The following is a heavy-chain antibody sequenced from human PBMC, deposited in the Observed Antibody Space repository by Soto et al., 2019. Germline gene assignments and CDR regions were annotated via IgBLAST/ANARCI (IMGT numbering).Heavy chain of an antibody. Sequence: SETLSLTCTVSGGSISSGGYYLSWIRQHPGKGLEWVGYLYYSGSTYYNPSLKSRVTISVDTSKNQFSLKQSSVTAADTAVYYCARLASSGYYYGYYSDHRGQGTLVTVS. CDR2: LYYSGST. D-gene: IGHD3-22*01. V-gene: IGHV4-31*03. CDR1: GGSISSGGYY. CDR3: ARLASSGYYYGYYSDH. J-gene: IGHJ4*02.